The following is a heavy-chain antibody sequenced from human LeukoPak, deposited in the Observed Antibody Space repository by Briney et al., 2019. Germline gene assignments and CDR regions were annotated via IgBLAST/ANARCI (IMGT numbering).Heavy chain of an antibody. Sequence: GESLKISCKGSGYSFTSSWIGWVRQMPGKGLGWMGIIYPGDSDTRYSPSFQGQVTISADKSISTAYLQWSSLKASDTAMYYCAIYSDTYYFDHWGQGTLVTVPS. CDR1: GYSFTSSW. V-gene: IGHV5-51*01. CDR3: AIYSDTYYFDH. CDR2: IYPGDSDT. J-gene: IGHJ4*02. D-gene: IGHD1-26*01.